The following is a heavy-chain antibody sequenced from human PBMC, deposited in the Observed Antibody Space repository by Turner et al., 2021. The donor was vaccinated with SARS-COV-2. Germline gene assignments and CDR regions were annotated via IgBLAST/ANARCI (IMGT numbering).Heavy chain of an antibody. CDR1: GFTFSSYA. Sequence: VQLLESGGGLVQPGGSLRLSCSASGFTFSSYAMSWVRQAPGKGLEWVSAISGSGGSTYYADSVKGLFTISRDNSKNTLYLQMNSLRAEDTAVYYCAKADRIMIVVVITLFDYWGQGTLVTVSS. D-gene: IGHD3-22*01. J-gene: IGHJ4*02. CDR3: AKADRIMIVVVITLFDY. CDR2: ISGSGGST. V-gene: IGHV3-23*01.